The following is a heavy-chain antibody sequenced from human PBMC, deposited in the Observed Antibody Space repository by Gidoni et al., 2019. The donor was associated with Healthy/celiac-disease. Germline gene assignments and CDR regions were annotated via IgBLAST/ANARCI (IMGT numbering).Heavy chain of an antibody. Sequence: QVQLQESGPGLAKPSETLSLTCTVSGGSISSYYWSWIRQPPGKGLEWIGYIYYSGSTNYNPSLKSRVTISVDTSKNQFSLKLSSVTAADTAVYYCARSLWFGESPIDYWGQGTLVTVSS. CDR1: GGSISSYY. CDR3: ARSLWFGESPIDY. V-gene: IGHV4-59*01. D-gene: IGHD3-10*01. CDR2: IYYSGST. J-gene: IGHJ4*02.